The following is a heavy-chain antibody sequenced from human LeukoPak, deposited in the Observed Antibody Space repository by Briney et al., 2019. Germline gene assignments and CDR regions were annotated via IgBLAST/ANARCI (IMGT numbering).Heavy chain of an antibody. CDR2: ISGSGGST. CDR3: AKDPLHTHGDYGWAAYYFDY. D-gene: IGHD4-17*01. J-gene: IGHJ4*02. V-gene: IGHV3-23*01. CDR1: GFTFSSYA. Sequence: GGSLRLSCAASGFTFSSYAMSWVRQAPGKGLEWVSAISGSGGSTYYADSVKGRFTISRDNSKNTLYLQMNSLRAEDTAVYYCAKDPLHTHGDYGWAAYYFDYWGQGTLVTVSS.